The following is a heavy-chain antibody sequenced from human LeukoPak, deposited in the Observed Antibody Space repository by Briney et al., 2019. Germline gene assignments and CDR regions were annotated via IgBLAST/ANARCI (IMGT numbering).Heavy chain of an antibody. CDR1: GFTFSSYA. V-gene: IGHV3-23*01. Sequence: GGSLRLSCAASGFTFSSYAMSWVRQAPGKGLEWVSAISGSGGSTYYAGSVKGRFTISRDNSKNTLYLQMNSLRAEDTAVYYCAKDQDSSGWYGIHPFDYWGQGTLVTVSS. J-gene: IGHJ4*02. D-gene: IGHD6-19*01. CDR3: AKDQDSSGWYGIHPFDY. CDR2: ISGSGGST.